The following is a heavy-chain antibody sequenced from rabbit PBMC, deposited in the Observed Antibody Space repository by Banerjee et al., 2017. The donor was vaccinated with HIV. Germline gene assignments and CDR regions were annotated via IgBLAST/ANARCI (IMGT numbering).Heavy chain of an antibody. CDR1: GFSFNNKYV. D-gene: IGHD2-1*01. V-gene: IGHV1S45*01. J-gene: IGHJ4*01. CDR2: INTSSGNT. Sequence: QEQLVESGGGLVQPEGSLTLTCTASGFSFNNKYVMCWVRQAPGKGLEWIACINTSSGNTVYASWAKGRFTISKTSSTTVTLQMTSLTAADTTTYFCARYYDAYPHYAFNLWGPGTLVTVS. CDR3: ARYYDAYPHYAFNL.